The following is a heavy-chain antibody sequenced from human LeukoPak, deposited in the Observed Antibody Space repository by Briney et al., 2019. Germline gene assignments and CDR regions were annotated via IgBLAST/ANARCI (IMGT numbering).Heavy chain of an antibody. D-gene: IGHD3-10*01. Sequence: SGPTLVNPTQTLTLTCTFSGFSLSTSGVGVGWIRQPPGKALEWLALIYWDDDKRYSPSLKSRLTITKDTSKNQVVLTMTNMDPVDTATYYCAHRRLFGELFGGDYYFDYWGQGTLVTVSS. CDR1: GFSLSTSGVG. CDR3: AHRRLFGELFGGDYYFDY. CDR2: IYWDDDK. J-gene: IGHJ4*02. V-gene: IGHV2-5*02.